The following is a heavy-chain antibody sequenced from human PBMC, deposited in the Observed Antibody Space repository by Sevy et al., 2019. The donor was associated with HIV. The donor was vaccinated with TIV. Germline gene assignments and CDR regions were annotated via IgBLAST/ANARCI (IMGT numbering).Heavy chain of an antibody. CDR2: FDPEDGET. CDR3: ATAVGNAGTYYYDRTVQYYGMDV. V-gene: IGHV1-24*01. Sequence: ASVKVSCKVSGYTLTELSMHWVRQAPGKGLEWMGGFDPEDGETIYAQKFQGRVTMTEDTSTDTAYMELSSLRSEDTAVYYCATAVGNAGTYYYDRTVQYYGMDVWGQGTTVTVSS. J-gene: IGHJ6*02. D-gene: IGHD3-22*01. CDR1: GYTLTELS.